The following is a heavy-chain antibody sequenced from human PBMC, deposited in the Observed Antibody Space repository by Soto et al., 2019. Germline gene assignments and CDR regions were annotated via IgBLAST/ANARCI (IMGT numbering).Heavy chain of an antibody. Sequence: EVQLVESGGGLVKPGGSLRLSCAASGFTFSSYSMNWVRQAPGKGLEWVSSISSSSSYIYYADSVKGRFTISRDNAKNSLYLQMNSLRAEDTAVYYCARDMLGRYSSSWPGIYYYYYGMDVWGRGTTVTVSS. CDR3: ARDMLGRYSSSWPGIYYYYYGMDV. D-gene: IGHD6-13*01. V-gene: IGHV3-21*01. CDR2: ISSSSSYI. CDR1: GFTFSSYS. J-gene: IGHJ6*02.